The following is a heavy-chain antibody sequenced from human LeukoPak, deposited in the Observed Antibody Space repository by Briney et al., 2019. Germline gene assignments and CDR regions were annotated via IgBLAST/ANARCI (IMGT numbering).Heavy chain of an antibody. CDR1: GGSISIYY. V-gene: IGHV4-59*01. CDR3: VRDRELNY. J-gene: IGHJ4*02. CDR2: IYNSGST. Sequence: PSESLSLTCTVSGGSISIYYESWIREPPGKGLEWIGYIYNSGSTNYNPSFKSRVTISEDTPKNQFSLKLSSVTAADTAVYYCVRDRELNYWGQGILVTVSS. D-gene: IGHD3-10*01.